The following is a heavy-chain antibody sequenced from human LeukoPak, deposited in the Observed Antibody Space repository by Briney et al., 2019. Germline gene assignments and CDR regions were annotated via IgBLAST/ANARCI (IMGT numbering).Heavy chain of an antibody. Sequence: GGSRRLSCAASGFTFSSYWMSWVRQAPGKGLEWVANIKLDGSEKNYVDSVKGRFTISRDNTKDSLYLQMNSLRAEDTAVFYCARDQYDTWSRRGNFDSWGQGTLVIVSS. CDR2: IKLDGSEK. CDR3: ARDQYDTWSRRGNFDS. J-gene: IGHJ4*02. V-gene: IGHV3-7*03. CDR1: GFTFSSYW. D-gene: IGHD3-3*01.